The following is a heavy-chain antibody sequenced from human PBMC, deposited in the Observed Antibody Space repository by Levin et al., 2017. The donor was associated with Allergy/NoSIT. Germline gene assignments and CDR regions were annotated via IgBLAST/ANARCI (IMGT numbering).Heavy chain of an antibody. Sequence: GGSLRLSCAASGFTFSSYAMHWVRQAPGKGLEWVAVISYDGSNKYYADSVKGRFTISRDNSKNTLDQEMNSMRAEDKAVYDSARRWGSYHTQPKNNYYYGMDVWGQGTTVTVA. CDR1: GFTFSSYA. CDR3: ARRWGSYHTQPKNNYYYGMDV. V-gene: IGHV3-30*04. CDR2: ISYDGSNK. J-gene: IGHJ6*02. D-gene: IGHD3-16*02.